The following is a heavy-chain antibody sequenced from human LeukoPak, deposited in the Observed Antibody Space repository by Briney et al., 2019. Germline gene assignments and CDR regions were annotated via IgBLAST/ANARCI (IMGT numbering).Heavy chain of an antibody. Sequence: GGSLRLSCAVSGFTFSDYFMHWVRQAPGKGPEWVSSISTSGTYIHYEDSVKGRFTISRDNAKNSLYLQMDSLRVGDTAVYYCARDFAFSYPWGQGTLVTVSS. CDR2: ISTSGTYI. V-gene: IGHV3-21*01. CDR3: ARDFAFSYP. CDR1: GFTFSDYF. J-gene: IGHJ5*02.